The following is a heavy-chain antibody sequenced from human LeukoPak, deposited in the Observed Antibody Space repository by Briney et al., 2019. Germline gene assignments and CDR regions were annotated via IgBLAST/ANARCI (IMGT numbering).Heavy chain of an antibody. J-gene: IGHJ4*02. CDR2: ISYDGSNK. CDR1: GFTFSSYA. D-gene: IGHD6-13*01. Sequence: GGSLRLSCAASGFTFSSYAMQWVRQAPGKGLEWVAVISYDGSNKYNADSVKGRFTISRDNSKNTLYLQMNSLRAVDTAVYYCARSGQQLVQDYFDYWGQGTLVTVS. V-gene: IGHV3-30-3*01. CDR3: ARSGQQLVQDYFDY.